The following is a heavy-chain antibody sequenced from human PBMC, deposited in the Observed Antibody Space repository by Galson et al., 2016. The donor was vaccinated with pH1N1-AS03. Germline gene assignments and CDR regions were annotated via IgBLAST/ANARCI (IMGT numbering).Heavy chain of an antibody. D-gene: IGHD6-13*01. CDR2: IYPGDSA. J-gene: IGHJ5*02. Sequence: QSGAEVKKPGESLKISCKASGYTFSHYWIVWVRQMPGKGLEWMGIIYPGDSARYSPSFQGQVTISADKSLNTAYLQWSSLKASDTAMYYCARRDYNSSYLLPYNWLDPWGQGTLVTVSS. V-gene: IGHV5-51*01. CDR1: GYTFSHYW. CDR3: ARRDYNSSYLLPYNWLDP.